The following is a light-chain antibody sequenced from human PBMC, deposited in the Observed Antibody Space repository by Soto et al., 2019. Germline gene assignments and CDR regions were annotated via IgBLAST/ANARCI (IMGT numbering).Light chain of an antibody. J-gene: IGLJ2*01. V-gene: IGLV2-11*01. CDR3: CSYAGSYTEV. CDR1: SSDVGGYMY. Sequence: QSALTQPRSVSGSPGQSVTISCTGTSSDVGGYMYVSWYRQYPGEAPKLMIYDVSKRPSGVPDRFSGSKSGNTASLTISGLQADDEADYYCCSYAGSYTEVFGGGTKVTVL. CDR2: DVS.